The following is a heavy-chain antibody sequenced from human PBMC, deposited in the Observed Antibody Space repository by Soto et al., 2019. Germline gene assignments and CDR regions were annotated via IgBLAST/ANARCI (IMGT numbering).Heavy chain of an antibody. CDR2: INAGNGNT. Sequence: ASVKVSCKASGYTFTTYAMHWVRQAPGQRLEWMGWINAGNGNTKYSQKFQGRVTITRDTSARTVYMELSSLRSEDTTVYYCARGPPLAYCCCDCHWHFDLCVRGTLVRVSS. CDR3: ARGPPLAYCCCDCHWHFDL. J-gene: IGHJ2*01. CDR1: GYTFTTYA. D-gene: IGHD2-21*02. V-gene: IGHV1-3*01.